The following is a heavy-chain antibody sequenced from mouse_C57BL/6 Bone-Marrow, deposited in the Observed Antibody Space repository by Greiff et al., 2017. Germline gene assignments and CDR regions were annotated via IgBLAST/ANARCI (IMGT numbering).Heavy chain of an antibody. D-gene: IGHD1-1*01. CDR3: ARAPFTTVVELYWYFDV. J-gene: IGHJ1*03. CDR2: INPYNGDT. V-gene: IGHV1-20*01. CDR1: GYSFTGYF. Sequence: EVQLQQSGPELVNPGDSVKISCKASGYSFTGYFMNWVMQSHGKSLEWIGRINPYNGDTFYNQKFKGKATLTVDKSSSTAHMELRSLTSEDSAVYYCARAPFTTVVELYWYFDVWGTGTTVTVSS.